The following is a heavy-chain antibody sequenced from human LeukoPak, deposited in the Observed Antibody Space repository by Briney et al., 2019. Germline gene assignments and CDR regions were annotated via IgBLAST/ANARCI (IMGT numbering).Heavy chain of an antibody. CDR1: GYTFTSFD. J-gene: IGHJ2*01. V-gene: IGHV1-8*01. Sequence: ASVKVSRKASGYTFTSFDINWVRQATGQGLEWMGWMNPNSGNTGYAQKFQGRVTMTRNTSISTAYIELSSLRSEDTAIYYCARRTATPLFFDLWGRGTLVTVSS. CDR2: MNPNSGNT. D-gene: IGHD6-25*01. CDR3: ARRTATPLFFDL.